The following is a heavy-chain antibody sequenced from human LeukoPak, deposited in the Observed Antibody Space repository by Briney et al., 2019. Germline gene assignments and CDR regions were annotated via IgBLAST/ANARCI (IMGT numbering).Heavy chain of an antibody. CDR1: GYTFTSYY. CDR2: INPSGGST. CDR3: ARDPYGDYDLNDAFDI. Sequence: GASVKVSCKASGYTFTSYYMHWVRQAPGQGLEWMGIINPSGGSTSYAQKFQGRVTMTRDMSTSTVYMELSSLRSEDTAVYYCARDPYGDYDLNDAFDIWGQGTMVTVSS. J-gene: IGHJ3*02. V-gene: IGHV1-46*01. D-gene: IGHD4-17*01.